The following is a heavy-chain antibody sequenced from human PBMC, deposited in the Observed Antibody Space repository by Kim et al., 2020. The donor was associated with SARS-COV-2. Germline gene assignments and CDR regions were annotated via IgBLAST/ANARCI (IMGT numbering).Heavy chain of an antibody. D-gene: IGHD6-6*01. Sequence: SETLSLTCTVSGGSISSSSYYWGWIRQPPGKGLEWIGSIYYSGSTYYNPSLKSRVTISVDTSKNQFSLKLSSVTAADTAVYYCARALRIAARRYFDYWGQGTLVTVSS. CDR1: GGSISSSSYY. J-gene: IGHJ4*02. CDR2: IYYSGST. V-gene: IGHV4-39*07. CDR3: ARALRIAARRYFDY.